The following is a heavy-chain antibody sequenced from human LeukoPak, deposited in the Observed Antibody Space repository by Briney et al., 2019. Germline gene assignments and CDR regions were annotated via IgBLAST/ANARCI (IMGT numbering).Heavy chain of an antibody. CDR3: ARDAVVVAAPPHIDY. J-gene: IGHJ4*02. Sequence: PGGSLRLSCAASEFTFSSFGMYWLRQAPRKGLEWVAFIRYDGTNKYYADSVKGRFTISRDNAKNSLYLQMNSLRAEDTAVYYCARDAVVVAAPPHIDYWGQGTLVTVSS. V-gene: IGHV3-30*02. CDR2: IRYDGTNK. D-gene: IGHD2-15*01. CDR1: EFTFSSFG.